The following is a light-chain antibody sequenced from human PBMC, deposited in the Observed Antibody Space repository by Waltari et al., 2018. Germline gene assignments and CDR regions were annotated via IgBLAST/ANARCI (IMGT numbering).Light chain of an antibody. CDR3: SSYTSSSSYVL. CDR1: SSDVGGSNY. V-gene: IGLV2-14*03. Sequence: QSALTQPASVSGSPGQSIAISCPGTSSDVGGSNYVPWYQHHPGKAPKLMIYDLTNRPSGVSDRFSGSKSGNTASLTISGLQAEDEADYYCSSYTSSSSYVLFGGGTKLTVL. CDR2: DLT. J-gene: IGLJ2*01.